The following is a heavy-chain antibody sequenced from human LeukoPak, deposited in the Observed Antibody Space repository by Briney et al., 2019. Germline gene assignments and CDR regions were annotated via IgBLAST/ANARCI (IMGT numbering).Heavy chain of an antibody. CDR2: IGTRSTSI. CDR3: AREHEEGFDY. Sequence: GGSLRLSCAASGFTFSNYAMNWVRQAPGKGLEWVSSIGTRSTSIYYADSVKGRFTISRDNAENSLYLQMNSLTIEDTAMYYCAREHEEGFDYWGQGTLVTVSS. J-gene: IGHJ4*02. CDR1: GFTFSNYA. V-gene: IGHV3-21*01.